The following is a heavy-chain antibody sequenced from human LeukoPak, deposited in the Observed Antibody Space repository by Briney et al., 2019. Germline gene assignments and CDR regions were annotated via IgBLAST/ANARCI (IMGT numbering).Heavy chain of an antibody. CDR2: INPDGTII. D-gene: IGHD1/OR15-1a*01. J-gene: IGHJ5*02. CDR3: AKDLSWNTADR. CDR1: GFTYTNYG. V-gene: IGHV3-74*01. Sequence: PGGSLRLSCVASGFTYTNYGMHWFRQVSGKGPVWVSRINPDGTIIDYADFVKGRFTISRDNAKNLLFPHMKGLRADDTALYYCAKDLSWNTADRWGQGTLVTVSS.